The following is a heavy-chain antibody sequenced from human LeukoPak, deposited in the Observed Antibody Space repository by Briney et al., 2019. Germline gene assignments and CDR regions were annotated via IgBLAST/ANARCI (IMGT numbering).Heavy chain of an antibody. CDR2: ISWNSGSI. CDR3: AKSGSAGYQLLSNNWFDP. J-gene: IGHJ5*02. D-gene: IGHD2-2*01. Sequence: PGRSLRLSCAASGFKFDDYAMHWVRQAPGKGLEWVSGISWNSGSIGYADSVKGRFTISRDNANNSLYLQMNSLRAEDTAVYYCAKSGSAGYQLLSNNWFDPWGQGTLVTVSS. V-gene: IGHV3-9*01. CDR1: GFKFDDYA.